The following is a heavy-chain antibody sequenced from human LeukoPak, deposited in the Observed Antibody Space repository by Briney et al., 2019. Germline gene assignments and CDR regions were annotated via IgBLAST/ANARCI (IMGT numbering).Heavy chain of an antibody. V-gene: IGHV4-38-2*01. CDR3: ARHVVPAAQSSYMDV. Sequence: SETLSLTCAVSAYSISSGYYWGWIRQPPGKGLEWIGSIYHSGRTYYNPSLTSRVTISVDTSKNQFSLKLNSVTAADTSLYYCARHVVPAAQSSYMDVWGKGTTVTVSS. CDR2: IYHSGRT. CDR1: AYSISSGYY. J-gene: IGHJ6*03. D-gene: IGHD2-2*01.